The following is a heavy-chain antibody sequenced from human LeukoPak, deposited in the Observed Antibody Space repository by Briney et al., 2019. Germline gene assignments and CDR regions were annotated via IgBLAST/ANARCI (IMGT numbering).Heavy chain of an antibody. CDR2: IYYSGST. CDR3: AREDPLLRYFDY. Sequence: SETLSLTCTVSGGSIRSYYWSWIRQPPGKGLEWIGYIYYSGSTNYNPSLKSRVTISVDTSKNQFSLKLSSVTAADTAVYYCAREDPLLRYFDYWGQGTLVTVSS. V-gene: IGHV4-59*12. J-gene: IGHJ4*02. D-gene: IGHD2-15*01. CDR1: GGSIRSYY.